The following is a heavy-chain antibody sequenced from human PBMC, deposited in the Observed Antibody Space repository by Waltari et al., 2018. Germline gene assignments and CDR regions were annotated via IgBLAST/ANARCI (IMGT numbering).Heavy chain of an antibody. CDR1: GHSMSSSY. CDR3: ARRELDSYGGYYFDY. D-gene: IGHD5-18*01. Sequence: QVQLQESGPGLLTPSETLSLTCSVPGHSMSSSYWSWIRQSPEKGLEWSGYIYTTGRTNSNPSLESRVSISLDTSKNQFSLNLYSVIAADTAVYYCARRELDSYGGYYFDYWGQGVLVTVSS. CDR2: IYTTGRT. J-gene: IGHJ4*02. V-gene: IGHV4-4*08.